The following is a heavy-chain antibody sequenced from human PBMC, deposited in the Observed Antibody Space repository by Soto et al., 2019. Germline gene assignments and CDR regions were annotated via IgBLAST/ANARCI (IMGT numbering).Heavy chain of an antibody. V-gene: IGHV4-34*01. Sequence: QVQLQQWGAGLLKPSETLSLTCAVYGGSFSGYYWSWIRQPPGKGLEWIGEINHSGSTNYNPSLKSRVTIAVDTSKNQFSLKLSAVTAAVTAVYYCAKGAIAARPFWFDPWGQGTLVTISS. D-gene: IGHD6-6*01. CDR3: AKGAIAARPFWFDP. J-gene: IGHJ5*02. CDR1: GGSFSGYY. CDR2: INHSGST.